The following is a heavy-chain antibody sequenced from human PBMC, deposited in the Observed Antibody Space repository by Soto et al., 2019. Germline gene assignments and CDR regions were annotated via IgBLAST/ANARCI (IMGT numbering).Heavy chain of an antibody. CDR2: ISDSGGST. CDR1: GFTLSSYS. Sequence: GGALRLSCAASGFTLSSYSMSWVRQAPGKGLEWVSAISDSGGSTYYADSVKGRFTISRDNSKNTLYLQMNSLRAEDTAVYYCAFSSSPFDYWGQGTLVTVSS. CDR3: AFSSSPFDY. V-gene: IGHV3-23*01. J-gene: IGHJ4*02.